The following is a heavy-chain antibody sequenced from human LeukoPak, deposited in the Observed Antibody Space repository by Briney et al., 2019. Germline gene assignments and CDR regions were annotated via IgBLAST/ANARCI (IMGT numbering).Heavy chain of an antibody. V-gene: IGHV1-2*02. Sequence: GASVKVSCKASGYTFTGYYMHWVRQAPGQGLEWMGWINPNSGGTNYAQKFQGRVTMIRDTSISTAYMELSRLRSDDTAVYYCARHNPTMIVLNFDYWGQGTLVTVSS. J-gene: IGHJ4*02. CDR2: INPNSGGT. CDR3: ARHNPTMIVLNFDY. CDR1: GYTFTGYY. D-gene: IGHD3-22*01.